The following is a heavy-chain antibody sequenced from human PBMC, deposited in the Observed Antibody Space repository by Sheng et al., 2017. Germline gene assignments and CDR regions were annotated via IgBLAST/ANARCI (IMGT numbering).Heavy chain of an antibody. CDR1: GFTFSSYG. Sequence: QVQLVESGGGVVQPGGSLRLSCAASGFTFSSYGMHWVRQAPGKGLEWVAFIRYDGSNKYYADSVKGRFTISRDNSKNTLYLQMNSLRAEDTAVYYCANPGSVYSGYDSGWGQGTLVTVSS. V-gene: IGHV3-30*02. CDR2: IRYDGSNK. J-gene: IGHJ4*02. CDR3: ANPGSVYSGYDSG. D-gene: IGHD5-12*01.